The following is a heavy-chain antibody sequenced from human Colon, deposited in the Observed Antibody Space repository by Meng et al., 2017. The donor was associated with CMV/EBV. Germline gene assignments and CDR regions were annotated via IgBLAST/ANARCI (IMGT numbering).Heavy chain of an antibody. Sequence: GGSLRLSCAASGFTFSTYAMSWVRQVPGKGLVWVSRSNSDGSRTTYADSVKGRFTISRDNAKNTLNLQMNSLRVEDTAVYYCVRDGWGADVFDIWGQGTMVTVSS. V-gene: IGHV3-74*01. J-gene: IGHJ3*02. CDR2: SNSDGSRT. D-gene: IGHD2-2*03. CDR1: GFTFSTYA. CDR3: VRDGWGADVFDI.